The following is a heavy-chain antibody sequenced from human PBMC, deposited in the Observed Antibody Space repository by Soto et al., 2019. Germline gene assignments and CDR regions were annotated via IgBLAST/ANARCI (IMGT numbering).Heavy chain of an antibody. CDR1: GFTFSSYA. V-gene: IGHV3-23*01. J-gene: IGHJ6*02. CDR2: ISGSGGST. CDR3: AANRGYNYYYGRDV. D-gene: IGHD3-22*01. Sequence: PGGSLRLSCAASGFTFSSYAMSWVRQAPGKGLEWVSAISGSGGSTYYADSVKGRFTISRDNSKNTLYLQMNSLRAEDTAVYYCAANRGYNYYYGRDVWGQGTTVTVS.